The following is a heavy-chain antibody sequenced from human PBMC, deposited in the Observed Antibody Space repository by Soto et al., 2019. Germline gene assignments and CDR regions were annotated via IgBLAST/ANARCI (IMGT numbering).Heavy chain of an antibody. CDR2: ISYDGSNK. D-gene: IGHD3-3*01. Sequence: GGSLRLSCAASGFTFSSYGMHWVRQAPGKGLEWVAVISYDGSNKYYADSVKGRFTISRDNSKNTLYLQMNSLRAEDTAVYYCAKVLFLEWLFYGSAFDIWGQGTMVTVSS. CDR3: AKVLFLEWLFYGSAFDI. V-gene: IGHV3-30*18. J-gene: IGHJ3*02. CDR1: GFTFSSYG.